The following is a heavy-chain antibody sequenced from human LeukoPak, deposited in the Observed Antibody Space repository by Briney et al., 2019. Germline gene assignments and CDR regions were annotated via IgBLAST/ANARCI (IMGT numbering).Heavy chain of an antibody. V-gene: IGHV5-51*01. Sequence: GESLKISCKGSGYSSTSYWIGWVRQMPGKGLEWMGIIYPGDSDTRYSPSFQGQVTISADKSISTAYLQWSSLKASDTAMYYCARVVLDYGGNSECYFDYWGQGTLVTVSS. J-gene: IGHJ4*02. CDR2: IYPGDSDT. CDR1: GYSSTSYW. D-gene: IGHD4-23*01. CDR3: ARVVLDYGGNSECYFDY.